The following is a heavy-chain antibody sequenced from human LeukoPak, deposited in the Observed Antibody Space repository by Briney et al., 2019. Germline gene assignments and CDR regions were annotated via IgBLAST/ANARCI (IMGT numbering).Heavy chain of an antibody. J-gene: IGHJ4*02. CDR2: IYDSVST. D-gene: IGHD5-18*01. CDR3: ARGAAGYSYG. CDR1: GGSIRSSYYY. V-gene: IGHV4-39*07. Sequence: KSSETLSLTCTVSGGSIRSSYYYWGWIRQPPGKGLEWIGSIYDSVSTNYNPSLKSRVTISVDTSKNQFSLKLSSVTAADTAVYYCARGAAGYSYGWGQGTLVTVSS.